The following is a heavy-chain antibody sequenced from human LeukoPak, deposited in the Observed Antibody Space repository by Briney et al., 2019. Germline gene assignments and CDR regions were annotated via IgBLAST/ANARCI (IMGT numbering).Heavy chain of an antibody. CDR1: GFTFSSYS. V-gene: IGHV3-21*01. Sequence: KPGGSLRLSCAASGFTFSSYSMNWVRQAPGKGLEWVSSISSSSSYIYYADSVKGRFTISRDNAKNSLYLQMNSLRAEDTAVYYCARGIAARRVHFDYWGQGTLVTVSS. D-gene: IGHD6-6*01. CDR2: ISSSSSYI. CDR3: ARGIAARRVHFDY. J-gene: IGHJ4*02.